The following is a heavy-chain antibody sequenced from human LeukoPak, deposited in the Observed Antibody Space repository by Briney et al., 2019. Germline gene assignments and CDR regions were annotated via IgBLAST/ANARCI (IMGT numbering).Heavy chain of an antibody. V-gene: IGHV3-66*01. J-gene: IGHJ1*01. CDR1: GFTFSSYA. Sequence: PGGSLRLSCAASGFTFSSYAMSWVRQAPGKGLEWVSIIYNSGGTFYANSVKGRFTISRDNSKNTLYLQMNNLRAEDTAVYYCARDQDPTMTNWGQGTLVTVSS. CDR3: ARDQDPTMTN. D-gene: IGHD5-18*01. CDR2: IYNSGGT.